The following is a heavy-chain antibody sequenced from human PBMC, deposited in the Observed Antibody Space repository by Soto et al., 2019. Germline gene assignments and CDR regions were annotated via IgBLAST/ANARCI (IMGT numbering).Heavy chain of an antibody. CDR1: GGTFSTYS. CDR3: AREGGAYSSGWRYFDY. J-gene: IGHJ4*02. Sequence: QVQLVQSGAEVKEPGSSVKVSCKASGGTFSTYSISWVRQAPGQGLEWMGMIIPMFGTPDYAQKSQGRVTMTADESTSTVYMEMSSLRSEDTAVYYCAREGGAYSSGWRYFDYWGQGTLVTVSS. D-gene: IGHD6-19*01. CDR2: IIPMFGTP. V-gene: IGHV1-69*18.